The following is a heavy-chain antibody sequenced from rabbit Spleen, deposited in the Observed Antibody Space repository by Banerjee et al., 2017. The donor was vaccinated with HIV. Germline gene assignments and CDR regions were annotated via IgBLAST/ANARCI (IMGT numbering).Heavy chain of an antibody. V-gene: IGHV1S45*01. J-gene: IGHJ4*01. CDR3: ARSGSGVYRLNL. Sequence: QEQLVESGGDLVQPGASLTLTCTASGFDLSSYYYMSWVRQAPGKGLEWIGCIYTGSGGAFYASWAKGRFTISKTSSTTVTLQMTSLTAADTATYFCARSGSGVYRLNLWGPGTLVTVS. CDR1: GFDLSSYYY. D-gene: IGHD1-1*01. CDR2: IYTGSGGA.